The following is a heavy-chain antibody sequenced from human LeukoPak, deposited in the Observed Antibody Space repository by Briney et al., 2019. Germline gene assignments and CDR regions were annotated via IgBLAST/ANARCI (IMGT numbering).Heavy chain of an antibody. CDR1: GYXFTGYY. CDR2: INPDSGGT. J-gene: IGHJ4*02. Sequence: ASVKVSCKASGYXFTGYYIHWVRQAPGQGLEWMGWINPDSGGTNYAQKFQGRVTMTRDTSFSTAYMELSSLRSDDTAVYYCARGFADSSGYLLTYFDYWGQGTLVTVSS. CDR3: ARGFADSSGYLLTYFDY. D-gene: IGHD3-22*01. V-gene: IGHV1-2*02.